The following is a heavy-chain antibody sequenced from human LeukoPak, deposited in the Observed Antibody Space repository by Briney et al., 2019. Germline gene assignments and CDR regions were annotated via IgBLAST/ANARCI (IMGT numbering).Heavy chain of an antibody. CDR1: GGSISSYY. CDR3: ARASIVGAKRTRSGTFDL. V-gene: IGHV4-34*01. D-gene: IGHD1-26*01. J-gene: IGHJ3*01. CDR2: INHSGSS. Sequence: PSETLSLTCTVSGGSISSYYWNWIRQPPGKGLEWIGGINHSGSSNYNPSLKSRITISVDTSKNQFSLNLSSVTAADTAVYYRARASIVGAKRTRSGTFDLWGQGTMVTVSS.